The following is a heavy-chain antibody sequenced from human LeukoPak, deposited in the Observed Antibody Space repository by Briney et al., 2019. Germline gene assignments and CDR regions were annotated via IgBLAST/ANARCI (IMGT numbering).Heavy chain of an antibody. Sequence: SETLSLTCAISGYSISGAHYWGWIRQPPGKGLEWIGSVYHSRSTYYNPSLKSRVTISVDTSKNQFSLKLTSVTAADTAVYYCARLSGGSGTRGVFDYWGQGTLVTVSS. V-gene: IGHV4-38-2*01. J-gene: IGHJ4*02. CDR1: GYSISGAHY. D-gene: IGHD3-10*01. CDR2: VYHSRST. CDR3: ARLSGGSGTRGVFDY.